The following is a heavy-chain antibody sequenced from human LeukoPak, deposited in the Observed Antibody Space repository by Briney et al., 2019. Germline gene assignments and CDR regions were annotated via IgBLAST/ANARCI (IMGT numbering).Heavy chain of an antibody. V-gene: IGHV4-59*12. CDR3: ARAMPLGYSSGWYSS. Sequence: PSETLSLTCTVSGGSISSYYWSWIRQPPGKGLEWIGYIYYSGSTNYNPSLKSRVTISVDTSKNQFSLKLSSVTAADTAVYYCARAMPLGYSSGWYSSWGQGTLVTVSS. D-gene: IGHD6-19*01. CDR2: IYYSGST. J-gene: IGHJ4*02. CDR1: GGSISSYY.